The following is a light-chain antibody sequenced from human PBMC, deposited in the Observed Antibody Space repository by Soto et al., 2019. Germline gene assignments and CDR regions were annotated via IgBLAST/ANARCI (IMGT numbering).Light chain of an antibody. CDR1: SSDVGGYNY. CDR2: DVS. CDR3: GSYTTSSTLYV. J-gene: IGLJ1*01. V-gene: IGLV2-14*01. Sequence: QSALTQPASVSGSPGQPITISCTGTSSDVGGYNYVSWYQQHPGKAPKVMIHDVSNRPSGVSNRFSGSKSGNTASLTISGLQAEDEADYYCGSYTTSSTLYVFGTGTKLTVL.